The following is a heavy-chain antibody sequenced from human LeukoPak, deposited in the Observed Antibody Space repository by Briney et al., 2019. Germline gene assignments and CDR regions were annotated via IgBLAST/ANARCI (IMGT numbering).Heavy chain of an antibody. CDR2: IIPIFGTA. J-gene: IGHJ4*02. Sequence: SVKVSCQASGGTLSCYAISWVRQAPGQGLEWMGGIIPIFGTANYAQKFQGRVTITADKSTSTAYMELSSLRSEDTAVYYCARDPAYYDFWSGYYPTYYFDYWAQGTLVTVSS. CDR1: GGTLSCYA. D-gene: IGHD3-3*01. V-gene: IGHV1-69*06. CDR3: ARDPAYYDFWSGYYPTYYFDY.